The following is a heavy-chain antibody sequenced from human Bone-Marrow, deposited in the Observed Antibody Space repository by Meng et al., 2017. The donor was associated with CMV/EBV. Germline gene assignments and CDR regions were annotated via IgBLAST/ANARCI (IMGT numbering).Heavy chain of an antibody. CDR3: ARGLVDQWRTKIDYYYYGMDV. V-gene: IGHV1-8*03. D-gene: IGHD6-19*01. Sequence: ASVKVSCKASGYTFTSYDINWVRQATGQGLEWMGWMNPNSGNTGYAQKLQGRVTITRNTSISTAYMELSSLRSEDTAVYYCARGLVDQWRTKIDYYYYGMDVWGQGTTVTVSS. J-gene: IGHJ6*02. CDR1: GYTFTSYD. CDR2: MNPNSGNT.